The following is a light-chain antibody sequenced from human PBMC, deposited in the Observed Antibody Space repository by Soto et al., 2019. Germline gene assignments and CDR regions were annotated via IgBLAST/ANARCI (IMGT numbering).Light chain of an antibody. CDR1: QGIGNA. V-gene: IGKV1-6*01. CDR2: GAS. Sequence: AIQMTQSPTSLAASGGGRGTISWLASQGIGNALGWYQQKPGKPPKVLIYGASNLQSGVPPRFSGSGSGTDFTLAISSLQPEDSATYYCLQDINYPWTFGQGTKVDIK. J-gene: IGKJ1*01. CDR3: LQDINYPWT.